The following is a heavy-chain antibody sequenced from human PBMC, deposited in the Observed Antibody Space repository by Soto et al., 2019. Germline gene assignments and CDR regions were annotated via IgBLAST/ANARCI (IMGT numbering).Heavy chain of an antibody. V-gene: IGHV1-46*01. CDR2: INPSGGST. CDR1: GYTFTSYY. J-gene: IGHJ4*02. Sequence: QVQLVQSGAEVKKPGASVKVSCKASGYTFTSYYMHWVRQAPGKGLEWMGIINPSGGSTSYAQKFQGRVTMTRDTSTSTLYMELSSLRSEDTAVYYCARVSSGYPDYWGQGTLVTVSS. CDR3: ARVSSGYPDY. D-gene: IGHD3-22*01.